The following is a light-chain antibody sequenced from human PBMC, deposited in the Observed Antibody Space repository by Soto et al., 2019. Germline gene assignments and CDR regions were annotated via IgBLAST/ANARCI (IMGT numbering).Light chain of an antibody. J-gene: IGLJ3*02. CDR2: LNSDGSH. CDR1: SGHTSYA. CDR3: QTWGTGINWV. Sequence: QLVLTQSPSASASLGASVKLTCTLSSGHTSYAIAWHQEQPEKGPRYLMNLNSDGSHSRGDGIPDRFSGSSSGAERYLTISSLQSEDEADYYCQTWGTGINWVFGGGTKVTVL. V-gene: IGLV4-69*01.